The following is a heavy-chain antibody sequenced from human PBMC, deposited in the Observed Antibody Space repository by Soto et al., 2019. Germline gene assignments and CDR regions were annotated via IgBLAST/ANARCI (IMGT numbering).Heavy chain of an antibody. CDR3: ARGLYYYDSSGYCDY. D-gene: IGHD3-22*01. V-gene: IGHV1-18*01. Sequence: ASVKVSCKASGYTFTSYGISWVRQAPGQGLEWMGWISAYNGNTNYAQKLQGRVTMTTDTSTSTAYMELRSLRSDDTAVYYCARGLYYYDSSGYCDYWGQGTLVTAPQ. CDR1: GYTFTSYG. J-gene: IGHJ4*02. CDR2: ISAYNGNT.